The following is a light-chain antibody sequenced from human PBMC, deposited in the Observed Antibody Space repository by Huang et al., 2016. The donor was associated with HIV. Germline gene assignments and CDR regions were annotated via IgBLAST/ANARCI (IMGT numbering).Light chain of an antibody. V-gene: IGKV1-12*01. J-gene: IGKJ4*01. CDR3: QQAVSFPLT. CDR2: AAS. Sequence: DIQMPQSPSSVSASVGDRISFTCRASQDINRWLAWYQQKPGKAPKLLIYAASTLQGGVPSRFSGRVSGTGFTLTINNLQPEDFATYFCQQAVSFPLTFGGGTKVEIK. CDR1: QDINRW.